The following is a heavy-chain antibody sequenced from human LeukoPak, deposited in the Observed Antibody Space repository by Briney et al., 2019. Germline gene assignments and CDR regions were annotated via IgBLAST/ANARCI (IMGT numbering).Heavy chain of an antibody. CDR3: ASRDYSGRHFDY. Sequence: SETLSLTCTVSGGSISSYYWSWIRQPPGKGLEWIGYMYYSGSTNYNPSLKSRVTISVDTSKNQFSLKLSSVTAADTAMYHCASRDYSGRHFDYWGQGTLVTVSS. J-gene: IGHJ4*02. CDR1: GGSISSYY. D-gene: IGHD4-23*01. CDR2: MYYSGST. V-gene: IGHV4-59*01.